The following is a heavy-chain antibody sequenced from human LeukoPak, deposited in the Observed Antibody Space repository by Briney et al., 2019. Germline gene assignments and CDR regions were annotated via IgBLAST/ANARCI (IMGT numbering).Heavy chain of an antibody. CDR2: IFYSGST. J-gene: IGHJ4*02. D-gene: IGHD2-15*01. CDR1: GVSISSSY. V-gene: IGHV4-59*08. CDR3: ARLGGRGTRLPCDY. Sequence: PSETLSLTCVVSGVSISSSYWSWIRQPPGKGLEWVGYIFYSGSTHSNPSLRSRVTISMDTSNNQFSLKLTSVTAADTAVYYCARLGGRGTRLPCDYWGQGTLVTVST.